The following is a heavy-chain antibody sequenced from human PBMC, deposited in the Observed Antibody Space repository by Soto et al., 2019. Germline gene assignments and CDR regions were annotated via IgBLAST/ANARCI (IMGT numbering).Heavy chain of an antibody. V-gene: IGHV3-49*04. CDR1: GFTFGDYA. D-gene: IGHD3-10*01. J-gene: IGHJ3*01. CDR2: IRSKGSGGTS. Sequence: GGSLRLCCTASGFTFGDYAMSWVRQAPGKGLEWVGFIRSKGSGGTSEYAASVKGRFTVSRHDSKSIAYLQMNSLKIEDTAVYYCTRDQPITPWGQGTMVTVSS. CDR3: TRDQPITP.